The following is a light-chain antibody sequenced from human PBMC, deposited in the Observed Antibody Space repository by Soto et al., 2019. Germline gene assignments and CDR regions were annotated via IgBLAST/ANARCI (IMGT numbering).Light chain of an antibody. J-gene: IGLJ1*01. CDR2: EVN. V-gene: IGLV2-8*01. CDR1: SSDDGGYNY. CDR3: SSYAGSSNV. Sequence: QSALTQPPSASGSPGQSVAISCTGTSSDDGGYNYVSWYQQHPGKGPKLMIYEVNKWPSGVPDRFSGSKSGKKAFLTVSGLQAEDEADYYCSSYAGSSNVFGTGTKVTVL.